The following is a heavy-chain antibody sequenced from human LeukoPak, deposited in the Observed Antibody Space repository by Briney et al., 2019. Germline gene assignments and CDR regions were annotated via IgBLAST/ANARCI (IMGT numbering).Heavy chain of an antibody. Sequence: GGSLRLSCAASGFTFSSYSMNWVRQAPGKGLEWVSGILGSGERTYSADSVKGRFTISRDNSKNILYLQMNSLRAEDTAVYFCAKDARNPYDDNGCYGFWDYWGQGSPVTVSA. J-gene: IGHJ4*02. V-gene: IGHV3-23*01. CDR3: AKDARNPYDDNGCYGFWDY. CDR2: ILGSGERT. CDR1: GFTFSSYS. D-gene: IGHD6-19*01.